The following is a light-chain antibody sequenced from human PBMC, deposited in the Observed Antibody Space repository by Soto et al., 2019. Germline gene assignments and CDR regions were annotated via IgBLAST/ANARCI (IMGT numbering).Light chain of an antibody. CDR3: QQYNSYPWT. J-gene: IGKJ5*01. V-gene: IGKV1-5*01. CDR2: DAS. Sequence: DIQMTPSPSTLSASVGDRVTITCRASQSISSWLAWYQQKPGKAPKLLIYDASTLESGVPSRFSGSGSGTEFILTISSLQPDDFATYYCQQYNSYPWTFGQGTRLEIK. CDR1: QSISSW.